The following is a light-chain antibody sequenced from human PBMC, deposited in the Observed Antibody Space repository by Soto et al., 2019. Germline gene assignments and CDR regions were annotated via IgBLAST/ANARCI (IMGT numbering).Light chain of an antibody. CDR3: QQYGNPRIT. CDR1: QSVSSSY. CDR2: GAS. Sequence: EIVLTQSPGTLSLSPGERATLSCRASQSVSSSYLAWYQQKPGQDPRVIMYGASSRAAGIPDRFSGSGSETDFNLTISRLETEDFALYLCQQYGNPRITFGQGTRLEIK. J-gene: IGKJ5*01. V-gene: IGKV3-20*01.